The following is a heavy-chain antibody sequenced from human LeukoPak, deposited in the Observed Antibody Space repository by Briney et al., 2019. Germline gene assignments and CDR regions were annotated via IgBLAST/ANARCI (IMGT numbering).Heavy chain of an antibody. Sequence: ASETLSLTCIVSGGSISSSGYYWGWIRQPPGKGLEWIGSINYSGTTYYNPSLKSRVTISVGTSKNQFSLKLSSVTAADTAVYYCARHRLLIQLWSTHFDYWGQGTLVTVSS. CDR1: GGSISSSGYY. D-gene: IGHD5-18*01. V-gene: IGHV4-39*01. CDR3: ARHRLLIQLWSTHFDY. J-gene: IGHJ4*02. CDR2: INYSGTT.